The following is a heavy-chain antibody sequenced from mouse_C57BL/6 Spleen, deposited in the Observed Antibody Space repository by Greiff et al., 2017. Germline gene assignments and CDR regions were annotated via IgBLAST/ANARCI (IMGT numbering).Heavy chain of an antibody. CDR2: ILPGSGST. J-gene: IGHJ4*01. CDR3: ARSEDLLGAMDY. D-gene: IGHD2-1*01. V-gene: IGHV1-75*01. CDR1: GYTFTDYY. Sequence: VQLQQSGPELVKPGASVKISCQASGYTFTDYYINWVKQRPGQGLEWIGVILPGSGSTYYTEKFKGQATLTVDKSPSTAYMLLSRLTSEDSAVYFCARSEDLLGAMDYWGQGTSVTVSS.